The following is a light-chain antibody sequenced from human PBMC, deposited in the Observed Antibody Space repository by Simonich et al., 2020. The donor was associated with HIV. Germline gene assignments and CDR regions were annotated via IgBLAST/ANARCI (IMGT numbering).Light chain of an antibody. Sequence: DIVMTQSPDPLAVSLGERATINCKSNQSVLYSSNNKNYLAWYQQKPGQPPKLLIYWASTRESGVPGRFRGSGSGTDFTLTISSLQAEDVAVYYCQQYYSTPLTFGGGTKVEIK. J-gene: IGKJ4*01. V-gene: IGKV4-1*01. CDR1: QSVLYSSNNKNY. CDR2: WAS. CDR3: QQYYSTPLT.